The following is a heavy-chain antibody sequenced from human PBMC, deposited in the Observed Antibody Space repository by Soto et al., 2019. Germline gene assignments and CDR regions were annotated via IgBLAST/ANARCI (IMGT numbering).Heavy chain of an antibody. D-gene: IGHD4-17*01. V-gene: IGHV3-33*01. J-gene: IGHJ4*02. CDR3: ARDDDYPDNGFDY. CDR2: ILNDASGH. CDR1: GFTFSRHG. Sequence: QVQLVESGGGVVQPGTSLRLSCAASGFTFSRHGMHWVRQTPGKGLEWLAVILNDASGHWYADSVKGRFTISRDNFENTLYLQMNGLRLEDTAMYYCARDDDYPDNGFDYWGQGTPFTVSS.